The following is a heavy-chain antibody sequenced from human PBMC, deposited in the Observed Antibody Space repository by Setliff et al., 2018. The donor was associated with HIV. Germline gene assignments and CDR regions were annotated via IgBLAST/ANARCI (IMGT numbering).Heavy chain of an antibody. CDR2: INPSGGGT. V-gene: IGHV1-46*01. CDR3: ARDSNEGSDWSNGGWFDP. CDR1: GYTFSSYL. Sequence: ASVKVSCKASGYTFSSYLMHWVRQAPGQGLEWMGTINPSGGGTTYAQKFQGRVNMTRDTSTTTFCMELISLKSEDTAMYYCARDSNEGSDWSNGGWFDPWGPGTLVTVSS. J-gene: IGHJ5*02. D-gene: IGHD3-9*01.